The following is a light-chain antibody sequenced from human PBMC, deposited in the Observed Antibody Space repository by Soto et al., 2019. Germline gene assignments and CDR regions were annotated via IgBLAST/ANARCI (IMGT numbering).Light chain of an antibody. CDR1: SSDIGAYNY. Sequence: QSVLTQPPSASGSPGQSVTISCTGTSSDIGAYNYVSWFQQHPGKAPKLIVYEVTKRPSGVPDRISGSKSGNTASLAVSGLQAEDEADYYCTSLGGSDNWVFGGGTKVTVL. CDR2: EVT. CDR3: TSLGGSDNWV. J-gene: IGLJ3*02. V-gene: IGLV2-8*01.